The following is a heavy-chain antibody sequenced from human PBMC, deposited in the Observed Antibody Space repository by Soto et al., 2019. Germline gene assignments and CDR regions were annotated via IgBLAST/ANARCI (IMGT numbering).Heavy chain of an antibody. CDR3: AREPYYDFWSPSVNELFGMDV. Sequence: QVQLVQSGAEVKKPGSSVKVSCKASGGTFSSYAISWVRQAPGQGLEWMGGSIPIFGTANYAQKFQGRVTITADKSTSTAYMELSSLRSEDTAVYYCAREPYYDFWSPSVNELFGMDVWGQGTTVTVSS. J-gene: IGHJ6*02. V-gene: IGHV1-69*06. CDR1: GGTFSSYA. D-gene: IGHD3-3*01. CDR2: SIPIFGTA.